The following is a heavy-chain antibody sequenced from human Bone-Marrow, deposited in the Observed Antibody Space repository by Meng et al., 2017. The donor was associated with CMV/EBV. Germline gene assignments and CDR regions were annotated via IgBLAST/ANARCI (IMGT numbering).Heavy chain of an antibody. Sequence: SETLSLTCTVSGGSISSYYWSWIRQPPGKGLEWIGYSYYSGSTNYNPSLKSRVTISVDTSKNQFSLKLSSVTAADTAVYYCARGMVGAFDPWGQGTRVTVSS. CDR1: GGSISSYY. J-gene: IGHJ5*02. CDR3: ARGMVGAFDP. CDR2: SYYSGST. V-gene: IGHV4-59*01. D-gene: IGHD1-26*01.